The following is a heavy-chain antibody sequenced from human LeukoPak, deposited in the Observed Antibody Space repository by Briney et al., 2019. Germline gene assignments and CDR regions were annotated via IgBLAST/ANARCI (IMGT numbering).Heavy chain of an antibody. J-gene: IGHJ6*03. Sequence: ASVKVSCKASGYTFTSYGISWVRQAPGQGLEWMGRIIPILGIANYAQKFQGRVTITADKSTSTAYMELSSLRSEDTAVYYCARDHPTPNAGYMDVWGRGTTVTVSS. CDR1: GYTFTSYG. CDR3: ARDHPTPNAGYMDV. D-gene: IGHD2-8*01. CDR2: IIPILGIA. V-gene: IGHV1-69*04.